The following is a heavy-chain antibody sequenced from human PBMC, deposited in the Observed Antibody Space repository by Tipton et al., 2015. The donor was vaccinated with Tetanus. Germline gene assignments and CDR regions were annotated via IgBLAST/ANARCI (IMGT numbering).Heavy chain of an antibody. CDR1: RGSINSGTFY. CDR3: ARRSYCTSTRCFDAFDL. J-gene: IGHJ3*01. Sequence: TLSLTCTVSRGSINSGTFYWDWIRQPPGKGLEWIGYIYYSGTSYISPSLTRRVSIAVDTSRNQFSLNLTSVTAADTAVYFCARRSYCTSTRCFDAFDLWGPGTRVSVSS. V-gene: IGHV4-31*03. CDR2: IYYSGTS. D-gene: IGHD2-8*01.